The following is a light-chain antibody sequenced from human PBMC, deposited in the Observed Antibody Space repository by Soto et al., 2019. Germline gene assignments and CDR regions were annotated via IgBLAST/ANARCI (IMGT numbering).Light chain of an antibody. CDR2: DVS. V-gene: IGLV2-14*01. CDR1: SSDVGGYNY. J-gene: IGLJ3*02. CDR3: SSYTSSRTL. Sequence: QSALTQPASVSGSPGQSITISCTGTSSDVGGYNYVSWYQQHPGKAPKLMIYDVSNRPSGVSNRFSGSKSGNTASLTISGLQAEDEADYYCSSYTSSRTLFGGGTQLTVL.